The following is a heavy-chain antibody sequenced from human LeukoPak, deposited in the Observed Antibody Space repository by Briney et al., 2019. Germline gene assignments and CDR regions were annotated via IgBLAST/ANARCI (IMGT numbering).Heavy chain of an antibody. CDR1: GYTFTSYD. D-gene: IGHD3-10*01. CDR2: MNPNSGNT. V-gene: IGHV1-8*03. J-gene: IGHJ5*02. CDR3: ARERYYYGSGWLRWFDP. Sequence: ASVKVSCKASGYTFTSYDINWVRQATGQGLEWMGWMNPNSGNTGYAQKFQGRVTITRNTSISTAYMELSSLRSEDTAEYYCARERYYYGSGWLRWFDPWGQGTLVTVSS.